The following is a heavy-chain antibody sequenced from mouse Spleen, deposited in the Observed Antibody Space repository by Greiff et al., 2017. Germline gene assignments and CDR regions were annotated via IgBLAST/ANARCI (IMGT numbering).Heavy chain of an antibody. D-gene: IGHD1-1*01. Sequence: EVKLVESGGGLVKPGGSLKLSCAASGFTFSSYAMSWVRQTPEKRLEWVAAINSNGGSTYYPDTVKDRFTISRDNAKNTLYLQMSSLRSEDTALYYCARQGISIYYYDEGAMDYWGQGTSVTVSS. CDR1: GFTFSSYA. J-gene: IGHJ4*01. V-gene: IGHV5-6-2*01. CDR3: ARQGISIYYYDEGAMDY. CDR2: INSNGGST.